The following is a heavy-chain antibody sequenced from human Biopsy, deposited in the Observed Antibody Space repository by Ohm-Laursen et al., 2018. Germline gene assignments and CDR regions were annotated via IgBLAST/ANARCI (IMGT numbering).Heavy chain of an antibody. Sequence: RSLRLSCAAPGFTFDDYAMHWVRQAPGKGLEWVSGITWNSGSIGYADSVKGRFSIFRDNAKHSLYLQMNSLRAEDTALYYCAKDLGQVTAAIGYWGQGTLVTVSS. J-gene: IGHJ4*02. CDR2: ITWNSGSI. CDR1: GFTFDDYA. V-gene: IGHV3-9*01. CDR3: AKDLGQVTAAIGY. D-gene: IGHD2-21*02.